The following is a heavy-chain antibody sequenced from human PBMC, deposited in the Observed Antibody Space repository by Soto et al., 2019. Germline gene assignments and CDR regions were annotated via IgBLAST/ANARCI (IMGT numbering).Heavy chain of an antibody. J-gene: IGHJ6*02. D-gene: IGHD2-15*01. CDR1: GHTFTSYG. CDR3: ARRRGGGNAIYYYGMDV. V-gene: IGHV1-18*01. Sequence: ASVKVSCKASGHTFTSYGISWVRQAPGQGLEWMGWISAYNGNTNYAQKLQGRVTMTTDTSTSTAYMELRSLRSDDTAVYYCARRRGGGNAIYYYGMDVWGQGTTVTVSS. CDR2: ISAYNGNT.